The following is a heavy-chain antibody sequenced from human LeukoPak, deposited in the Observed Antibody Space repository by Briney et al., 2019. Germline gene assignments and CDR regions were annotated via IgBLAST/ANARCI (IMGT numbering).Heavy chain of an antibody. CDR2: IISSSSTI. V-gene: IGHV3-48*03. D-gene: IGHD1-1*01. Sequence: PGGSLRFSCAASGFTFSSYEMNWVRHAPAKGLVGGSYIISSSSTIYYADSVKGRFTISRDNAKSSLYLQMNSLRAEDTAVYYCASLTDLEGYFQHWGQGTLVTVSS. CDR1: GFTFSSYE. CDR3: ASLTDLEGYFQH. J-gene: IGHJ1*01.